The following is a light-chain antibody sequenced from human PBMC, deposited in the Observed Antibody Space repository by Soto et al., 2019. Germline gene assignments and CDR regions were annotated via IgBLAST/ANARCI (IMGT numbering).Light chain of an antibody. V-gene: IGKV1-33*01. CDR3: QQYDTLPWT. Sequence: IQMTHSPASLSASVGDRVTITCRASQSISRNLNWYQHKPGKAPELLIFDASNLQPGVPTRFSGSGRGANFTLSISSLQPEDIATYFCQQYDTLPWTFGQGTKVDIK. J-gene: IGKJ1*01. CDR1: QSISRN. CDR2: DAS.